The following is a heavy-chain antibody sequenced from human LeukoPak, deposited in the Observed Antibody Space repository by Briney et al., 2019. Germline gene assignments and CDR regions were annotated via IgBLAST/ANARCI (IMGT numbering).Heavy chain of an antibody. CDR3: ARAKVRGAQKYYYYYGMDV. J-gene: IGHJ6*02. CDR2: INHSGST. CDR1: GGSFSGYY. V-gene: IGHV4-34*01. D-gene: IGHD3-10*01. Sequence: PSETLSLTCAVYGGSFSGYYWSWIRQPPGKGLEWIGEINHSGSTNYNPSLKSRVTISVDTSKNQFSLKLSSVTAADTAVYYCARAKVRGAQKYYYYYGMDVWGQGTTVTVSS.